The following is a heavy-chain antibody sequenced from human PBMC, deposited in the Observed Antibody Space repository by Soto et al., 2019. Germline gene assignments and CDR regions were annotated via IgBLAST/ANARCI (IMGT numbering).Heavy chain of an antibody. D-gene: IGHD3-10*01. V-gene: IGHV3-30*03. J-gene: IGHJ4*02. CDR3: VGGQYYFDY. CDR2: ISYDGSDK. Sequence: QVQLVESGGGVVQPGRSLRLSCAASGFHFTSYGMHWVREGPDKGLEWVAIISYDGSDKYYADSVKGRFTISRDNSKNTRYLPMNSLRPEDTALYYCVGGQYYFDYRGQGTLVIFSS. CDR1: GFHFTSYG.